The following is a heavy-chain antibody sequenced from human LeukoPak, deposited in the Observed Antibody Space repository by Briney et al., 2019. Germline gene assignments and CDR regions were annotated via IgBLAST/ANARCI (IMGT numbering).Heavy chain of an antibody. J-gene: IGHJ3*02. D-gene: IGHD3-10*01. V-gene: IGHV1-18*04. Sequence: ASVKVSCKASGYTLTDYYMHWVRQAPGQGLEWMGWISAYNGNTNYAQKLQGRVTMTTDTSTSTAYMELRSLRSDDTAVYYCARADSADDAFDIWGQGTMVTVSS. CDR2: ISAYNGNT. CDR3: ARADSADDAFDI. CDR1: GYTLTDYY.